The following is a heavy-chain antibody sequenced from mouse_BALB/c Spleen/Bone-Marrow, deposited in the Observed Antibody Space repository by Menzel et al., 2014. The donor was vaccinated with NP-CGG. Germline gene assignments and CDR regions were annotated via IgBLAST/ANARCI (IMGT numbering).Heavy chain of an antibody. J-gene: IGHJ4*01. CDR1: GFSLTGYG. D-gene: IGHD2-4*01. CDR3: ARDSFLITRALDY. Sequence: VMLVESGPGLVAPSQSLSITCTVSGFSLTGYGVSRVRQSPGKGLEWLGMIWGDGSTDYNSALKSRLSISKDNSKSQVFLKVNSLQTDDTARYYCARDSFLITRALDYWGEGTSITVSS. CDR2: IWGDGST. V-gene: IGHV2-6-7*01.